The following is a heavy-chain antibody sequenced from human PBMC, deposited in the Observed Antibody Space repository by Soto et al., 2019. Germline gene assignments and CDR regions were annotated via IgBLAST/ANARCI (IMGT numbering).Heavy chain of an antibody. CDR3: TRQGSGSHLWRLGAFDI. V-gene: IGHV3-73*02. CDR1: GFTFSGSA. Sequence: EVQLVESGGGLVQPGGSLKLSCAASGFTFSGSAMHWVRQASGKGLEWVGRIRSKANSYATAYAASVKGRFTISRDDSKNTAYLQMNSLKTEDTAVYYCTRQGSGSHLWRLGAFDIWGQGTMVTVSS. D-gene: IGHD1-26*01. J-gene: IGHJ3*02. CDR2: IRSKANSYAT.